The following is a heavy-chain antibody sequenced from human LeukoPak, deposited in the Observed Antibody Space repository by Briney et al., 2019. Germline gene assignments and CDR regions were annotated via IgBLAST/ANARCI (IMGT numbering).Heavy chain of an antibody. V-gene: IGHV4-38-2*01. CDR3: ARRIFGVVIILSSMGAFDI. CDR1: GYSISSGYY. CDR2: IYHSGST. Sequence: SETLSLTCAVSGYSISSGYYWGWIRQPPGKELEWIGSIYHSGSTYYNPSLKSRVTISVDTSKNQFSLKLSSVTAADTAVYYCARRIFGVVIILSSMGAFDIWGQGTMVTVSS. D-gene: IGHD3-3*01. J-gene: IGHJ3*02.